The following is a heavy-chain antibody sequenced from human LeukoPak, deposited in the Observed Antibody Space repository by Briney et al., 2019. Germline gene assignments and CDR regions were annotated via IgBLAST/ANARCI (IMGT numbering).Heavy chain of an antibody. CDR3: ARELISTTWRGNRSYFDL. D-gene: IGHD1-1*01. CDR2: IWYDGSNK. J-gene: IGHJ2*01. V-gene: IGHV3-33*01. CDR1: GFTFSSYG. Sequence: GESLRLSCAASGFTFSSYGMHWVRQAPGKGLEWVAVIWYDGSNKYYADSVKGRFTISRDNSKNTLYLQMNSLRAEDTAVYYCARELISTTWRGNRSYFDLWGRGTLVTVSS.